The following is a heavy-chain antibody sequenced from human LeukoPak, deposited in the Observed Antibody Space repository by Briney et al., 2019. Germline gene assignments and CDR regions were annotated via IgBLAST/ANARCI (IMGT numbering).Heavy chain of an antibody. CDR3: ARGADILTGYWASDY. D-gene: IGHD3-9*01. J-gene: IGHJ4*02. Sequence: GGSLRLSCAASGFTFSSYEMNWVRQAPGKGLEWVSYISSSGRSIYYADSVKGRFTISRDNAKNSLYLQMNSLRAEDTAVYYCARGADILTGYWASDYWGQGTLVTVSS. V-gene: IGHV3-48*03. CDR1: GFTFSSYE. CDR2: ISSSGRSI.